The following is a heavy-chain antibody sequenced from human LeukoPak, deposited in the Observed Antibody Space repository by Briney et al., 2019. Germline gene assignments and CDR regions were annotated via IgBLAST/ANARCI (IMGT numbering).Heavy chain of an antibody. CDR3: AKNTSGTYLDY. J-gene: IGHJ4*02. CDR2: ISTSGVST. D-gene: IGHD1-26*01. CDR1: GFTFSSHA. Sequence: PGGSLRLSCAASGFTFSSHAMSWVRQAPGKGLEWVSSISTSGVSTNYADSAKGRFTISRDNSKSMVYLQMNSLRAEDTAVYYCAKNTSGTYLDYWGQGILVTVSS. V-gene: IGHV3-23*01.